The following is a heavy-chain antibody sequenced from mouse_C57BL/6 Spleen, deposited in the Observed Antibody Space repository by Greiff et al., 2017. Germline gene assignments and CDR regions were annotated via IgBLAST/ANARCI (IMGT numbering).Heavy chain of an antibody. D-gene: IGHD1-1*01. CDR1: GYTFTDYE. V-gene: IGHV1-15*01. CDR3: TSPTVVPYAMDY. Sequence: QVHVKQSGAELVRPGASVTLSCKASGYTFTDYEMHWVKQTPVHGLEWIGAIDPETGGTAYNQKFKGKAILTADKSSSTAYMELRSLTSEDSAVYYCTSPTVVPYAMDYWGQGTSVTVSS. CDR2: IDPETGGT. J-gene: IGHJ4*01.